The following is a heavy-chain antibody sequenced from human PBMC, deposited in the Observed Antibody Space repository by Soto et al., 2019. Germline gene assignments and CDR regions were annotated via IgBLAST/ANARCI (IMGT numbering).Heavy chain of an antibody. CDR3: ARDKDREQLGGNYYYALDV. CDR1: GDTFSSFA. CDR2: IIPIFRQP. Sequence: QVQLVQSGAEVKKPGSSVKVSCKASGDTFSSFAISWVRQAPGQGLEWMGGIIPIFRQPNYAQKFQGRVTITADEFTSTAYMELSSLRSEDTAVYYCARDKDREQLGGNYYYALDVWGQGTTVIVSS. D-gene: IGHD3-3*02. J-gene: IGHJ6*02. V-gene: IGHV1-69*12.